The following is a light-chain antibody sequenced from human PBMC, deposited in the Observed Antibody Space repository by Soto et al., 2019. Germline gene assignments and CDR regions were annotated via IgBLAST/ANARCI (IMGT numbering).Light chain of an antibody. CDR2: AAS. V-gene: IGKV1-39*01. CDR3: QQSYSSSRFT. CDR1: QSISSY. Sequence: DIQMTQSPSSLSASVGDRVTITCRASQSISSYLNWYQQKPGKAPKLLIYAASSLQRGVPSRFSGGGAGTNFTLTISSLPPDDCATYYCQQSYSSSRFTFGPGTKVDIK. J-gene: IGKJ3*01.